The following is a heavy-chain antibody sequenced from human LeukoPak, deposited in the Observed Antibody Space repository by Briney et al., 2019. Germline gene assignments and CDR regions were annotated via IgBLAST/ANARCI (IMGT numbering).Heavy chain of an antibody. CDR2: ISSSSSYI. CDR1: GFTFSSYS. CDR3: ARDNSYGSLREEYYYGMDV. V-gene: IGHV3-21*01. J-gene: IGHJ6*02. Sequence: GGFLRLSCAASGFTFSSYSMNWVRQAPGKGLEWVSSISSSSSYIYYADSVKGRFTISRDNAKNSLYLQMNSLRAEDTAVYYCARDNSYGSLREEYYYGMDVWGQGTTVTVSS. D-gene: IGHD5-18*01.